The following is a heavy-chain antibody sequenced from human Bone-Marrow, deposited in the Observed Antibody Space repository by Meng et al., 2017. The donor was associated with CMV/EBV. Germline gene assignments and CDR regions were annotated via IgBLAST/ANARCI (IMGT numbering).Heavy chain of an antibody. CDR2: INPNSGGT. CDR1: GYTFTSYY. CDR3: ARERGELAAAGTDYGMDV. D-gene: IGHD6-13*01. J-gene: IGHJ6*02. V-gene: IGHV1-2*02. Sequence: ASVKVSCKASGYTFTSYYMHWVRQAPGQGLEWMGWINPNSGGTNYAQKFQGRVTMTRDTSISTAYMELSRLRADDTAVYYCARERGELAAAGTDYGMDVWGPGTTVTVSS.